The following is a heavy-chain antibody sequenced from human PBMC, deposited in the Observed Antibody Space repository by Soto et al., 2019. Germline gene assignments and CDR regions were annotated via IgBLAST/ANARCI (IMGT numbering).Heavy chain of an antibody. Sequence: SETLSLTCTVSGASIITNTYYWVWVRQPPGKGLEWIGTVLYTGGTYYNTSLKSRVTISVDTSTNQFSLQLSSVVAADTAVYFCPSLHSGYAFDLDPWGQGTLGTVSS. CDR3: PSLHSGYAFDLDP. CDR1: GASIITNTYY. V-gene: IGHV4-39*01. CDR2: VLYTGGT. J-gene: IGHJ5*02. D-gene: IGHD5-12*01.